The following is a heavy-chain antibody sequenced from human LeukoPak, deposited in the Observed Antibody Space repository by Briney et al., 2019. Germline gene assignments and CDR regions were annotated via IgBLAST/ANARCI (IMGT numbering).Heavy chain of an antibody. CDR2: LFDSVNT. CDR1: GGSISSHY. D-gene: IGHD3-22*01. CDR3: ATIKRESLFGYFDF. V-gene: IGHV4-59*11. J-gene: IGHJ4*02. Sequence: SETLSLTCTVSGGSISSHYWSWIRQPPGKGLEWIAYLFDSVNTKDNPSLQSRLTLSADTSKNQFSLRLSSVTAADTAVYYCATIKRESLFGYFDFWGQGIKVTVSS.